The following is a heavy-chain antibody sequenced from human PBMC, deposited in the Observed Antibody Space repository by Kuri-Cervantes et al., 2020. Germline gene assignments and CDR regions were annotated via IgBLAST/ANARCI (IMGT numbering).Heavy chain of an antibody. V-gene: IGHV4-34*01. Sequence: SETLSLTCAVYGGSFSGYYWSWIRQPPGKGLERIGEINHSGSTNYNPSLKSRATISVDTSKNQFSLKLSSVTAADTAVYYCARQRTYYSGSGSYFNWFDPWGQGTLVTVSS. CDR3: ARQRTYYSGSGSYFNWFDP. CDR2: INHSGST. D-gene: IGHD3-10*01. CDR1: GGSFSGYY. J-gene: IGHJ5*02.